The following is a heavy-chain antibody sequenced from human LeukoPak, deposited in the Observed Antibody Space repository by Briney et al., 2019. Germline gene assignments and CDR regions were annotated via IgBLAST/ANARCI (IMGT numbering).Heavy chain of an antibody. D-gene: IGHD6-6*01. V-gene: IGHV1-69*01. Sequence: GSSVKVSCKASGGTFSSYAISWVRQAPGQGLEWMGGIIPIFGTANYAQKFQGRVTITADESTSTAYMELSSLRSEDTAVYYCARDPFDNEDGPSSSDWGQGTLVTVSS. CDR1: GGTFSSYA. J-gene: IGHJ4*02. CDR3: ARDPFDNEDGPSSSD. CDR2: IIPIFGTA.